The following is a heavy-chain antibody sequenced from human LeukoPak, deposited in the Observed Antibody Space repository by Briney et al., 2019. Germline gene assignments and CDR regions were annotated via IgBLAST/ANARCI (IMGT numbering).Heavy chain of an antibody. D-gene: IGHD2-21*02. CDR2: ISYSGDT. J-gene: IGHJ5*02. V-gene: IGHV4-59*01. CDR1: GDSISSYY. CDR3: ARSSLAYCGGDCGHWFDP. Sequence: SETLSLTCTVSGDSISSYYWSWIRQPPGKGLEWIGYISYSGDTNYNPSLKSRVTISVDTSKNQFSLKLSSVTAADTAVYYCARSSLAYCGGDCGHWFDPWGQGILVTVSS.